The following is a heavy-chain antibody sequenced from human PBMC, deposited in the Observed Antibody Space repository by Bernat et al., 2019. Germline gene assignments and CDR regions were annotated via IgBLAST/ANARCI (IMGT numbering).Heavy chain of an antibody. CDR3: ARATSPEKTDCWSGYPYYFDY. V-gene: IGHV1-18*01. CDR1: GYTFTSYG. J-gene: IGHJ4*02. CDR2: ISAYNGNT. Sequence: QVQLVQSGAEVKKPGASVKVSCKASGYTFTSYGISWVRQAPGQGLEWMGWISAYNGNTNYAQKLQGRVTMTTDTSTSTAYMELRSMRSDDTAVYYCARATSPEKTDCWSGYPYYFDYWGQGTLVTVSS. D-gene: IGHD3-3*01.